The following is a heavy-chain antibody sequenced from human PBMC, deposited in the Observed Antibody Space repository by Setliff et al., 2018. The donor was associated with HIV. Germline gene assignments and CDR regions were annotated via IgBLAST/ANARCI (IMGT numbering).Heavy chain of an antibody. CDR2: IKEDGSDK. Sequence: PSETLSLSCAASGFLFHTYWMSWVRQAPGKGLEWVANIKEDGSDKYYTDSVKGRFTISRDNSKNTVYLQMNSLRAEDTAVYYCAKDPWHCSSNSCPMYFYYMDVWGKGTTVTV. V-gene: IGHV3-7*01. CDR3: AKDPWHCSSNSCPMYFYYMDV. D-gene: IGHD2-2*01. CDR1: GFLFHTYW. J-gene: IGHJ6*03.